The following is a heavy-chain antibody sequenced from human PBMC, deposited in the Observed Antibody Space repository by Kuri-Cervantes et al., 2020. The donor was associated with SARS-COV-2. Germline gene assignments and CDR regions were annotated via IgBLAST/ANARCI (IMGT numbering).Heavy chain of an antibody. CDR1: GGSISSSNW. V-gene: IGHV4-4*02. Sequence: SETLSLTCAVSGGSISSSNWWSWVRHPPGKGLEWIGEIHRTGTTNYNPPLESRVTISVDRSKNQFSLPLRSVTAADTAVYYCAFNYGTGSYFYWGQGTLVTVSS. J-gene: IGHJ4*02. CDR2: IHRTGTT. D-gene: IGHD3-10*01. CDR3: AFNYGTGSYFY.